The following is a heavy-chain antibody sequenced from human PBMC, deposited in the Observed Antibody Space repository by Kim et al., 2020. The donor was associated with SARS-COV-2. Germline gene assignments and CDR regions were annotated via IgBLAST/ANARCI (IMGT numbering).Heavy chain of an antibody. V-gene: IGHV5-51*01. J-gene: IGHJ5*01. D-gene: IGHD2-21*02. Sequence: IYSPSFQGQVTISADKSLNTVYLQWSSLKASDTAIYYCARDLGGVLTFDYWGQGTLVTVSS. CDR3: ARDLGGVLTFDY.